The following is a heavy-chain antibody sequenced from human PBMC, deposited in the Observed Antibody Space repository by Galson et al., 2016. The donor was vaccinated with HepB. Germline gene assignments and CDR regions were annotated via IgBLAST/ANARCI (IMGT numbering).Heavy chain of an antibody. V-gene: IGHV3-30*04. CDR3: ARGGGVRQRDPYYFDY. CDR2: ISFDGNNK. J-gene: IGHJ4*02. Sequence: SLRLSCAASGFTFSPYAMHWVRQAPGKGLEWAAVISFDGNNKYYADSVKGRFTISRDNSKNTLYLQMNSLRPEDTAVYYCARGGGVRQRDPYYFDYWGQGTLVTVSS. D-gene: IGHD6-25*01. CDR1: GFTFSPYA.